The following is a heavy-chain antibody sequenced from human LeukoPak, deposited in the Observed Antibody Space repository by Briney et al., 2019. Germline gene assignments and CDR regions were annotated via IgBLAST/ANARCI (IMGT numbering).Heavy chain of an antibody. V-gene: IGHV3-23*01. CDR3: AKGGVATVMVRGVIAYFDY. D-gene: IGHD3-10*01. Sequence: GGSLRLSCAASGFTFSSYAMSWVRQAPGKGLEWVSAIRGSGGSTYYADSVKGRFTISRDNSKNTLYLQMNSLRAEDTAVYYCAKGGVATVMVRGVIAYFDYWGQGTLVTVSS. CDR1: GFTFSSYA. CDR2: IRGSGGST. J-gene: IGHJ4*02.